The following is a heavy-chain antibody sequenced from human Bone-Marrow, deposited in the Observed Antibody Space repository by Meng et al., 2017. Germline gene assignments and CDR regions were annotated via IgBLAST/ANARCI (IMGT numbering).Heavy chain of an antibody. V-gene: IGHV3-15*01. D-gene: IGHD6-13*01. CDR1: GFTFGDYA. CDR3: ATGAAAADH. CDR2: IKSNSDGGTT. Sequence: GESLKISCTASGFTFGDYAMSWVRQAPGKGLEWVGRIKSNSDGGTTDYAAPVKGRFTISRDDSKNTLYLQMNSLITEDTAVYFCATGAAAADHWGQGTLVTVSS. J-gene: IGHJ4*02.